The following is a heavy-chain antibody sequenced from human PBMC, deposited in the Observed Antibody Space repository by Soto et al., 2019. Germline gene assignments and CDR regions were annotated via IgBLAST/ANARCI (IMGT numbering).Heavy chain of an antibody. CDR1: GYAFTTYG. CDR2: ISAHNGNT. CDR3: ARVRYGDY. V-gene: IGHV1-18*01. D-gene: IGHD1-1*01. Sequence: QVHLVQSGAEVKKPGASVKVSCKGSGYAFTTYGITWVRQAPGQGLEWMGWISAHNGNTNYAQKLQGRVTVTRDTSTSTAYMERRSLRSDDTAVYYCARVRYGDYWGQGALVTVSS. J-gene: IGHJ4*02.